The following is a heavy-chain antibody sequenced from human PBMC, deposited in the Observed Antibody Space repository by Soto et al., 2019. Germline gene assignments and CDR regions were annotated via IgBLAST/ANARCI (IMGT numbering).Heavy chain of an antibody. J-gene: IGHJ5*02. Sequence: ASETLSLPCTGSGGSPSRYYWSWIRQPPGKGLEWIGYIYYSGSTNYNPSLKSRVTISADTSKNQFSLKLSSVTAADTAVYYCARADPFRGSWGWFDPWGQGTLVTVSS. CDR2: IYYSGST. D-gene: IGHD6-13*01. CDR1: GGSPSRYY. CDR3: ARADPFRGSWGWFDP. V-gene: IGHV4-59*01.